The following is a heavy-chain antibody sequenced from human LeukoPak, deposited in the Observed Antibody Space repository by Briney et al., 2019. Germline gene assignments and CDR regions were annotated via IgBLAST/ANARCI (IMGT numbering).Heavy chain of an antibody. CDR1: GGSISNYY. D-gene: IGHD5-18*01. V-gene: IGHV4-59*01. Sequence: PSETLSLTCTVSGGSISNYYWSWIRQPPGQGLEWIGYIYYSGSTNYNPSLKSRVSISVDTSKNQFSLKLNSVTAADTAVYYCARDRYTYGTGIGYWGQGTLVTVSS. CDR3: ARDRYTYGTGIGY. J-gene: IGHJ4*02. CDR2: IYYSGST.